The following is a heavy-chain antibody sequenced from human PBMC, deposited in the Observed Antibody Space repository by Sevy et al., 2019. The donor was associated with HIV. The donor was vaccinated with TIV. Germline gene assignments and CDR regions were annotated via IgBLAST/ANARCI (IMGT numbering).Heavy chain of an antibody. CDR1: GFTLSSYS. V-gene: IGHV3-48*02. CDR3: ARAENYYGGRNFDS. Sequence: GGSLRLSCAVSGFTLSSYSMNWVRQAPGKGLEWVSYISSSSSIYYAYSVKGRFTISRDNAKNSLYLQMNSLRDEDTAVYYCARAENYYGGRNFDSWGQGTLVTVSS. J-gene: IGHJ4*02. CDR2: ISSSSSI. D-gene: IGHD1-26*01.